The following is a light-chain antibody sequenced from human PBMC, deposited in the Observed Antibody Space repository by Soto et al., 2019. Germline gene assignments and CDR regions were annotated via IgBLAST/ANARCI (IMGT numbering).Light chain of an antibody. Sequence: QSPCPQSLSPGEFATLSCRARKRVSSNLAGYQQKPGQAPRLLISGASTRATGIPARFSGSGSGTEFTLTISSLQSEDFAVYFCQQYHNWRPWPCGQVPKVDIK. V-gene: IGKV3-15*01. CDR3: QQYHNWRPWP. J-gene: IGKJ1*01. CDR1: KRVSSN. CDR2: GAS.